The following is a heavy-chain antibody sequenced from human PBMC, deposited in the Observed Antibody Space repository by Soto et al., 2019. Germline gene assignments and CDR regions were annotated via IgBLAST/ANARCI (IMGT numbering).Heavy chain of an antibody. V-gene: IGHV1-8*01. CDR2: MNPNSGNT. D-gene: IGHD3-10*01. Sequence: SVNVSWKAAGYAFSIYDINWGRQATGQGLEWMGWMNPNSGNTGYAQKFQGRVTMTRNTSISTAHMELSSLRSEDTAVYYCARRYQAFGKYYFDYWGQGTLVTVSS. CDR1: GYAFSIYD. CDR3: ARRYQAFGKYYFDY. J-gene: IGHJ4*02.